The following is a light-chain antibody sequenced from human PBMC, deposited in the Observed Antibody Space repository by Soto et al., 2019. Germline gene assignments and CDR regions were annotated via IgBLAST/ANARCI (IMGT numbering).Light chain of an antibody. CDR2: ANI. Sequence: QAVVTQPPSVSGAPGQRVSISCTGTNTNIGAGYDVNWYQLLPGTAPKLLIYANINRPSGVPDRFSGSKSGASAFLVITGLQAEDEADYYCQSYDSSRSAWKVFGGGTKLTVL. CDR3: QSYDSSRSAWKV. CDR1: NTNIGAGYD. J-gene: IGLJ3*02. V-gene: IGLV1-40*03.